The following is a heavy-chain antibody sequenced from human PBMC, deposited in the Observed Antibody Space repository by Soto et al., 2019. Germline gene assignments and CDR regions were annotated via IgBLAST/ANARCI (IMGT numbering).Heavy chain of an antibody. CDR3: VRDAHYYFDY. Sequence: PGGSLRLSCAASGFTFSAYEMHWVRQAPGQGLEWVSYISKSGGTTYYADSVKGRFTISTDDAKNSVYLQMSILRPANMAVYKYVRDAHYYFDYWGQGALVTVSS. CDR2: ISKSGGTT. CDR1: GFTFSAYE. V-gene: IGHV3-48*03. J-gene: IGHJ4*02.